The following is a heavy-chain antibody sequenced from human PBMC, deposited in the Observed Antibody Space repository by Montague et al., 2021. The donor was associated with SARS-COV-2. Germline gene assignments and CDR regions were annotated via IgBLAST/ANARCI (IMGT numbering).Heavy chain of an antibody. CDR3: ARGRRILLWFGELLSGGDYYGMDV. CDR2: INHSGST. J-gene: IGHJ6*02. V-gene: IGHV4-34*01. D-gene: IGHD3-10*01. Sequence: SETLSLTCAVYGGSFSGYYWSWIGQPPGKGLEWIGEINHSGSTNXXPSLKSRVTISVDTSKNQFCLTLSTVTAADTAVYYCARGRRILLWFGELLSGGDYYGMDVWGQGTTVTVSS. CDR1: GGSFSGYY.